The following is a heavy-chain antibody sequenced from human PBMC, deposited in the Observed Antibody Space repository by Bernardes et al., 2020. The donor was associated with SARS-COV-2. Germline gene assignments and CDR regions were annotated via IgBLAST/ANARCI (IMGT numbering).Heavy chain of an antibody. Sequence: ASVKVSCNASGYTFTSYGISWVRQAPGQGLEWMGWISAYNGNTNYAQKLQGRVTMTTDTSTSTAYMELRSLRSDDTAVYYCARDPVPAAIRGVWFDPWGQGTLVTVSS. CDR2: ISAYNGNT. CDR3: ARDPVPAAIRGVWFDP. V-gene: IGHV1-18*01. D-gene: IGHD2-2*01. CDR1: GYTFTSYG. J-gene: IGHJ5*02.